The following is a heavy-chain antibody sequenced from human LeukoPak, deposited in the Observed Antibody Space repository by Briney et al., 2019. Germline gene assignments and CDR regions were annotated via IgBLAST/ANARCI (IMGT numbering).Heavy chain of an antibody. V-gene: IGHV3-21*01. Sequence: GGSLRLSCAASGFSFSIYSMNWVRQAPGKGLEWVSSISSSSSYIYYVDSVKGRFTISRDNANNSLYLQMNSLRAEDTAVYYCARWDSSGFWSGYTYYFDYWGQGTLVTVSS. J-gene: IGHJ4*02. CDR2: ISSSSSYI. CDR3: ARWDSSGFWSGYTYYFDY. CDR1: GFSFSIYS. D-gene: IGHD3-3*01.